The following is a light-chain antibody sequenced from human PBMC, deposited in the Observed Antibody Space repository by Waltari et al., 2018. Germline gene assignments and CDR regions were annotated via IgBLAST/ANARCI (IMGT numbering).Light chain of an antibody. CDR3: TSYTTSVTWV. CDR1: SSDIGGHNY. J-gene: IGLJ3*02. Sequence: QSALTQPASVSGSPGQSITISCTGTSSDIGGHNYVSWYQQHPGKAPKLVIFEVTIRPSGVSNRFSGSKSGNTASLTISGLQAEDEADYYCTSYTTSVTWVFGGGTKVTVL. V-gene: IGLV2-14*01. CDR2: EVT.